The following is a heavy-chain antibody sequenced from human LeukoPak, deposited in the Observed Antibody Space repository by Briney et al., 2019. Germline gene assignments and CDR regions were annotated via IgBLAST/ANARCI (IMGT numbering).Heavy chain of an antibody. Sequence: GASVKVSCKASGYTFTGYYMHWVRQAPGQGLEWMGWINPNSGGTNYAQKFQGRVTMTRDTSISTAYMELSRLRSDDTAVYYCARDPPRRIAVAGVKDYYWGQGTLVTVSS. CDR1: GYTFTGYY. CDR2: INPNSGGT. CDR3: ARDPPRRIAVAGVKDYY. J-gene: IGHJ4*02. D-gene: IGHD6-19*01. V-gene: IGHV1-2*02.